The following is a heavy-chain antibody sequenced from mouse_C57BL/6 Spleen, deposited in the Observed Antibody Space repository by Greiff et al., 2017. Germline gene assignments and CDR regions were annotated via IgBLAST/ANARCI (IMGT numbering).Heavy chain of an antibody. Sequence: QVQLQQPGPELVKPGASVKLSCKASGYTFTSYWMHWVKQRPGQGLEWIGNINPSNGGTNYNEKFKSKATLTVDKSSSTAYMQLSSLTSEDSAVYYCARKGGNWDYFDYWGQGTTLTVSS. CDR3: ARKGGNWDYFDY. J-gene: IGHJ2*01. CDR1: GYTFTSYW. D-gene: IGHD4-1*01. CDR2: INPSNGGT. V-gene: IGHV1-53*01.